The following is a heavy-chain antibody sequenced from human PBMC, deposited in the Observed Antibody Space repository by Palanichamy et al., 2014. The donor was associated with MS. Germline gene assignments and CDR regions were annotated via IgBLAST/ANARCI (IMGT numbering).Heavy chain of an antibody. J-gene: IGHJ4*02. CDR1: GYRATSYW. Sequence: EVQLVQSGAEVKKPGESLRISCEGTGYRATSYWLGWVRQKPGKGLEWMGVIYPADSDARYSPSFRGQVSMSADKTTGTAYLHWSSLKTSDTAIYFCAESAGENWGRYWGQGTLVTVSS. V-gene: IGHV5-51*01. D-gene: IGHD7-27*01. CDR3: AESAGENWGRY. CDR2: IYPADSDA.